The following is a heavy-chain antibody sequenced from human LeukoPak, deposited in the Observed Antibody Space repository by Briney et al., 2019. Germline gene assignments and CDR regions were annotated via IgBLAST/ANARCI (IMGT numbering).Heavy chain of an antibody. Sequence: GGSLRLSCAASGFTFSSYSMNWVRQAPGKGLEWVSSISSSSSYIYYADSVKGRFTISRDNAKNSLYLQMNSLRAEDTAVYYCARDLLKAPGTQGYWGQGTLATVSS. CDR1: GFTFSSYS. J-gene: IGHJ4*02. CDR3: ARDLLKAPGTQGY. D-gene: IGHD6-13*01. CDR2: ISSSSSYI. V-gene: IGHV3-21*01.